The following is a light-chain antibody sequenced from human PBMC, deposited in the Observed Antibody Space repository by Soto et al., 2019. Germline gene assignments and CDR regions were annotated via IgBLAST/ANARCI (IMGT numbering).Light chain of an antibody. Sequence: DIVMTQSPLSLSVTPGAPASISCRSSQSLVHDNGFYFLNWYLQKPGQSPQLLISLGSSRASGVPDRFSGSASGTDFTLIISRVEAEDVGVYYCMQALQTPLTFGGGTKVDIK. CDR3: MQALQTPLT. V-gene: IGKV2-28*01. CDR2: LGS. CDR1: QSLVHDNGFYF. J-gene: IGKJ4*01.